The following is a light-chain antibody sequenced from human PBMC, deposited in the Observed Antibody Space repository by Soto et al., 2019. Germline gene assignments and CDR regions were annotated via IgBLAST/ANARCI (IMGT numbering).Light chain of an antibody. CDR3: QSADSSGRSWV. CDR1: ALPKQY. J-gene: IGLJ3*02. Sequence: SYELTQPPSVSVSPGQTARITCSGDALPKQYAYWYQQKPGQAPVLVIYKDSERPSGIPERFSGSSSGTTVTLTISGVQAEDEADYYCQSADSSGRSWVFGGGTKLTVL. V-gene: IGLV3-25*03. CDR2: KDS.